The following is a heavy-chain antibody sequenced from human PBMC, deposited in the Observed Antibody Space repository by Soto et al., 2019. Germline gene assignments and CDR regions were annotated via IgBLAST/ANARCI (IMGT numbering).Heavy chain of an antibody. D-gene: IGHD4-17*01. CDR2: IYYSGST. CDR3: ASGAYYGDSEYFQH. J-gene: IGHJ1*01. Sequence: PSETLSLTCTVSGGSIGSYYWSWIRQPPGKGLEWIGYIYYSGSTNYNPSLKSRVTISVDTSKNQFSLKLSSVTAADTAVYYCASGAYYGDSEYFQHWGQGTLVTVSS. CDR1: GGSIGSYY. V-gene: IGHV4-59*08.